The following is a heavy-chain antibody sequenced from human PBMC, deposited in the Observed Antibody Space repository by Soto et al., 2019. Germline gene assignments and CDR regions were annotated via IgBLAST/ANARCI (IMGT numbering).Heavy chain of an antibody. D-gene: IGHD1-26*01. J-gene: IGHJ6*03. V-gene: IGHV3-23*01. Sequence: GGSLRLSCAASGFTFSNYAMRWVRQAPGQGLECVSSISGGSTVTSYADSVKGRFSISIDNSKNTVFLQMDSLRAEDTDVYYCAKAGISANHYCMDVWGKGTTVTVSS. CDR1: GFTFSNYA. CDR2: ISGGSTVT. CDR3: AKAGISANHYCMDV.